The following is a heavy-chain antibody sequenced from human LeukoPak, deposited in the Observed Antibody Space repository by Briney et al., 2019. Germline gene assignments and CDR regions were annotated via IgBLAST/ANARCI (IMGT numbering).Heavy chain of an antibody. Sequence: ASVNVSCKASGYTFTRYGISWVRQAPGHGREWMGWISAYNGNTNYAQKLQGRVTMTTDTCTGTAYMELGCQRSDDTGVYYCGRDRARGVGATMTADYWGQGTLVTVSS. CDR3: GRDRARGVGATMTADY. V-gene: IGHV1-18*01. CDR1: GYTFTRYG. D-gene: IGHD1-26*01. J-gene: IGHJ4*02. CDR2: ISAYNGNT.